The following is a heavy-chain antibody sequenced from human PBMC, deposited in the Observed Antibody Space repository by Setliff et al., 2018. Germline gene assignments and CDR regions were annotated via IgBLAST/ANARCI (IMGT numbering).Heavy chain of an antibody. CDR3: ARRPYDSSGYFNY. D-gene: IGHD3-22*01. Sequence: ASVKVSCKAPGYIFTYYAIHWVRQAPGQRLEWMGWINAGNGNTKYSQKFQGRVTITRDTSASTAYMELSSLTSEDTAVYYCARRPYDSSGYFNYWGQGTLVTVSS. J-gene: IGHJ4*02. CDR2: INAGNGNT. CDR1: GYIFTYYA. V-gene: IGHV1-3*01.